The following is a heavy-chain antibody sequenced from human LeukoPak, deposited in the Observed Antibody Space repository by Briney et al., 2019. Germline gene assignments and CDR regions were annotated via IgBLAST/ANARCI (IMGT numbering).Heavy chain of an antibody. CDR2: ISWNSGSI. CDR1: GFTFVDYA. J-gene: IGHJ5*02. Sequence: GGSLRLSCAASGFTFVDYAMHWVRQAPGKGLEWVSGISWNSGSIGYADSVKGRFTISRDNAKNSLYLQMNSLRAEDTALYYCAKDIMVRGVTGFDPWGQGALVTVSS. V-gene: IGHV3-9*01. CDR3: AKDIMVRGVTGFDP. D-gene: IGHD3-10*01.